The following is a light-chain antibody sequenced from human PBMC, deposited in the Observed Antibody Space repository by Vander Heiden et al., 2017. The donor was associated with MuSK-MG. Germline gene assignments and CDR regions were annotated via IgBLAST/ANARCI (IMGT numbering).Light chain of an antibody. Sequence: DIQMTQSPSSLSASVGDTVTITCRASQNIGSYLNWFQQKPGKAPKLLIYRTSTLQSGVPSRFSASGFGTDFALTISRLKPEDFATYYCQQSASFRTFGQGTKVEVK. CDR1: QNIGSY. CDR2: RTS. CDR3: QQSASFRT. V-gene: IGKV1-39*01. J-gene: IGKJ1*01.